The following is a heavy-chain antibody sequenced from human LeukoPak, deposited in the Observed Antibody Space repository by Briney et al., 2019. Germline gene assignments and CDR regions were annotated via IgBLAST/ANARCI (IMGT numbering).Heavy chain of an antibody. CDR1: GFTFSSYA. CDR3: AGGRSGSYQNWFDP. CDR2: ISSNGGST. Sequence: GGSLRLSCAASGFTFSSYAMHWVRQTPGEGLEYVSAISSNGGSTYYANSVKGRFTISRDNSKNTLYLQMGSLRAEDMAVYYCAGGRSGSYQNWFDPWGQGTLVTVSS. J-gene: IGHJ5*02. V-gene: IGHV3-64*01. D-gene: IGHD3-10*01.